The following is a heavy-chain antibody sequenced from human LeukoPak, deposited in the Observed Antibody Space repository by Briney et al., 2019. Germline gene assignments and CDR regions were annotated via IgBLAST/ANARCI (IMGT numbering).Heavy chain of an antibody. D-gene: IGHD3-10*01. CDR1: GGSISSSSYY. V-gene: IGHV4-39*07. CDR3: ARLTSGVLLWFGEYHDY. J-gene: IGHJ4*02. Sequence: PSETLSLTCTVSGGSISSSSYYWGWIRQPPGKGLEWIVSIYYSGSTYYNPSLKSRVTISVDTSKNQFSLKLSSVTAADTAVYYCARLTSGVLLWFGEYHDYWGQGTLVTVSS. CDR2: IYYSGST.